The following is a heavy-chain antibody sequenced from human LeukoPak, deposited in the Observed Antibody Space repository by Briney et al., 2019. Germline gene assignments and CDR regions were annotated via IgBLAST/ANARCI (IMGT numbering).Heavy chain of an antibody. D-gene: IGHD6-19*01. Sequence: GGSLRLSCAASGFTFSVYGMHWVRQAPGKGLEWVAVMWYDGSKEYYADSVKGRSTISRDISTNMLYLQMNSLRAEDTAVYYCARELGSGTFDYWGQGTLVTVSS. V-gene: IGHV3-33*01. CDR1: GFTFSVYG. CDR2: MWYDGSKE. J-gene: IGHJ4*02. CDR3: ARELGSGTFDY.